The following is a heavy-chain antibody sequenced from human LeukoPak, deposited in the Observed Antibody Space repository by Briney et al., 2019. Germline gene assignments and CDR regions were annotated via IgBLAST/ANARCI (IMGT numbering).Heavy chain of an antibody. V-gene: IGHV3-21*01. CDR3: ARQYYDFWSGYYESDDY. CDR1: GFTFNSYS. CDR2: IDFSGDYI. Sequence: GGSLRLSCAASGFTFNSYSMNWVRQGPGKGLEWVSTIDFSGDYIYYADSVKGRFTISRDNAKNSLYLQMNSLRAEDTAVYYCARQYYDFWSGYYESDDYWGQGTLVTVSS. D-gene: IGHD3-3*01. J-gene: IGHJ4*02.